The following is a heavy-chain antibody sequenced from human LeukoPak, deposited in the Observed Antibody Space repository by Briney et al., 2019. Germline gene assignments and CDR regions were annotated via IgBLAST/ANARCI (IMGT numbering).Heavy chain of an antibody. D-gene: IGHD3-16*02. J-gene: IGHJ4*02. Sequence: PGGSLRLSCAASEFMFSNYWMSWVRQAPGKGLEWVATIKQDGTEEYYTDSVKGRFSISRDNVKNSLYLQMNSLRAEDTALYHCARGSLGELSFRTLFDYWGQGTLVTVSS. CDR2: IKQDGTEE. V-gene: IGHV3-7*03. CDR1: EFMFSNYW. CDR3: ARGSLGELSFRTLFDY.